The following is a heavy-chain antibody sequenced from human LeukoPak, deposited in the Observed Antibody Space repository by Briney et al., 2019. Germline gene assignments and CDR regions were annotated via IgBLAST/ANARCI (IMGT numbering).Heavy chain of an antibody. CDR2: IIPIFGIA. V-gene: IGHV1-69*01. J-gene: IGHJ4*02. D-gene: IGHD5-24*01. CDR1: GGTFSSYA. Sequence: SVKVSCKASGGTFSSYAISWVRQAPGQGLEWMGGIIPIFGIANYAQKFQGRVTITADESTSTAYMELSSLRSEDTAVYYCARMATSSPYYFDYWGQGTLVTVSS. CDR3: ARMATSSPYYFDY.